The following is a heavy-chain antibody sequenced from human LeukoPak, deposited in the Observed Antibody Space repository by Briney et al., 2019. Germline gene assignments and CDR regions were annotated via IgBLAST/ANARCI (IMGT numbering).Heavy chain of an antibody. Sequence: ASVKVSCKASGYTFTGYYMHWVRQAPGQGLEWMGWINPNSGGTNYAQKFQGRVTMTRGTSISTAYMELSRLRSDDTAVYYCARDLGRIVGAPGYWGQGTLVTVSS. D-gene: IGHD1-26*01. CDR2: INPNSGGT. CDR1: GYTFTGYY. CDR3: ARDLGRIVGAPGY. J-gene: IGHJ4*02. V-gene: IGHV1-2*02.